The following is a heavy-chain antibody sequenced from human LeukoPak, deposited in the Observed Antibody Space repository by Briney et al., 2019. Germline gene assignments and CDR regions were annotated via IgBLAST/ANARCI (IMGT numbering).Heavy chain of an antibody. V-gene: IGHV1-2*02. CDR2: INPNSGGT. CDR3: ARAPSIRVITNFDY. J-gene: IGHJ4*02. Sequence: ASVTVSFKASGYTFTVYYMHWGRQAPGQGGEWMGWINPNSGGTNYAQKFQGRVTMTRDTSISTAYMELSRLRSDDTAVYCCARAPSIRVITNFDYWGQGTLVTVSS. D-gene: IGHD3-16*02. CDR1: GYTFTVYY.